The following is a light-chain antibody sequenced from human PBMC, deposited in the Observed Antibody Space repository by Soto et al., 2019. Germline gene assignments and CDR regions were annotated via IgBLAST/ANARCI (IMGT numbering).Light chain of an antibody. CDR2: GAS. CDR1: QDISRY. CDR3: QQANSFPRT. J-gene: IGKJ1*01. Sequence: DLQMTQSPSSVSASVGDTVTITCRASQDISRYLVWYQQEPGKAPKLLIYGASSLESGVPSRFTGSGFGTDFSLTISSLQPEDSAIYYCQQANSFPRTFGQGTKVEIK. V-gene: IGKV1-12*01.